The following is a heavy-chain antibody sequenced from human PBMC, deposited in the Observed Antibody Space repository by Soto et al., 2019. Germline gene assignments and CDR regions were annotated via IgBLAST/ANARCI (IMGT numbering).Heavy chain of an antibody. D-gene: IGHD7-27*01. CDR1: GFTFSNFV. CDR2: IGSTSGST. J-gene: IGHJ2*01. Sequence: EVQLLESGGGLVQPGGSLRVSCAASGFTFSNFVMGWVRRAPGKGLEWVSAIGSTSGSTYYADSVKGRFTISRDNSKNTLSLQMNSLRAEDTAVYYCAKRRGDGYFDFWGRGTLVTVSS. CDR3: AKRRGDGYFDF. V-gene: IGHV3-23*01.